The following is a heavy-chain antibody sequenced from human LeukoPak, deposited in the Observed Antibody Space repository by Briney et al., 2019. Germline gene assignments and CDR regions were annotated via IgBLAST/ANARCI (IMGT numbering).Heavy chain of an antibody. CDR2: IYYSGST. D-gene: IGHD3-3*01. V-gene: IGHV4-31*03. CDR3: ARRAPGYYDFWSGYYTQYDY. Sequence: PSETLSLTCTVSGGSISSGNYYWSWIRQHPGKGLEWIGYIYYSGSTYYNPSLKSRVTISVDTSKNQFSLKLSSVTAADTAVYYCARRAPGYYDFWSGYYTQYDYWGQGTLVTVSS. CDR1: GGSISSGNYY. J-gene: IGHJ4*02.